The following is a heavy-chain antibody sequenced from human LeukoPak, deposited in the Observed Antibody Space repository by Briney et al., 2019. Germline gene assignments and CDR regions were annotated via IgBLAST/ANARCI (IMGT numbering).Heavy chain of an antibody. D-gene: IGHD1-1*01. CDR2: IGHSGST. V-gene: IGHV4-34*01. CDR3: ASQVRLERRYYYYSMDV. J-gene: IGHJ6*03. CDR1: GGSFSGYY. Sequence: SETLSLTCAVYGGSFSGYYWSWIRQPPGKGLEWIGEIGHSGSTNYNPSLKSRVTISVDTSKNQFSLKLSSVTAADTAVYYCASQVRLERRYYYYSMDVWGKGTTVTVSS.